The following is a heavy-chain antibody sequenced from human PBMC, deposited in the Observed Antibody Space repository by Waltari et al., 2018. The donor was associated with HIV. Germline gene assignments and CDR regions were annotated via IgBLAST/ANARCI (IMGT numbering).Heavy chain of an antibody. Sequence: EVQLVESGGGLVQPGGSLRLSCAASGFTFTNYAMNWVRQAPGKGLGWVSAIRGRWGSTYYADSVKGRFTISRDNSKNTLYLQMNSLRAEDTALYYCAKDDSTGSSGYYPFHYWGQGTLITVSS. J-gene: IGHJ4*02. D-gene: IGHD3-22*01. CDR3: AKDDSTGSSGYYPFHY. CDR2: IRGRWGST. V-gene: IGHV3-23*04. CDR1: GFTFTNYA.